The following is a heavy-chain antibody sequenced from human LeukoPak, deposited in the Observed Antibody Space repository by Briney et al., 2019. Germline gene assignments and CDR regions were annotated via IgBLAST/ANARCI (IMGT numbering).Heavy chain of an antibody. CDR1: GFTFSSYA. D-gene: IGHD3-22*01. J-gene: IGHJ4*02. CDR3: AKDLRKAIVVVIPY. Sequence: GGSLRLSCADSGFTFSSYAMSWVRQAPGKGLEWVSAISGSGGSTYYADSVKGRFTISRDNSKNTLYLQMNSLRAEDTAVYYRAKDLRKAIVVVIPYWGQGTLVTVSS. V-gene: IGHV3-23*01. CDR2: ISGSGGST.